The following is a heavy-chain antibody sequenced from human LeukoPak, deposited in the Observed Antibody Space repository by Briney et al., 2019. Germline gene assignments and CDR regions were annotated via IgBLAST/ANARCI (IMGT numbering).Heavy chain of an antibody. CDR1: GFTFSNAW. CDR3: TTAPAQSDY. CDR2: IKSKTDSGTT. D-gene: IGHD2-2*01. J-gene: IGHJ4*01. Sequence: GGSLRLSCAASGFTFSNAWMSWVRQAPGKGLEWVGRIKSKTDSGTTDYAAPVKGRFTISRDDSKSTLYLQMNSLKFEDTAVYYCTTAPAQSDYWGHGTLVTVSS. V-gene: IGHV3-15*01.